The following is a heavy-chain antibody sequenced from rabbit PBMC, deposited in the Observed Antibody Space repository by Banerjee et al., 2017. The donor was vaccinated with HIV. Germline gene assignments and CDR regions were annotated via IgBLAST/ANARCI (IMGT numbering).Heavy chain of an antibody. D-gene: IGHD2-1*01. V-gene: IGHV1S7*01. CDR2: IYAGDGST. CDR1: GFDFSGYY. CDR3: VRDRIDYQNKGNIFNL. Sequence: QLVESGGGLVQPGGSLKVSCKASGFDFSGYYMSWVRQAPGKGLEWIGMIYAGDGSTYYASWVNGRFSISRENTQNTVYLQLNSLTAADTATYFCVRDRIDYQNKGNIFNLWGPGTLVTVS. J-gene: IGHJ4*01.